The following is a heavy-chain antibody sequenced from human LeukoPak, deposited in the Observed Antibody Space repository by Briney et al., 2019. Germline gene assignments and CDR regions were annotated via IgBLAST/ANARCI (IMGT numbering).Heavy chain of an antibody. CDR1: GFTLSTYS. V-gene: IGHV3-21*01. CDR3: ARDNCHGIAVAGSDAFQS. Sequence: PGGSLRLSCAASGFTLSTYSMNWVRQAPERGRERVSSISSSSSYRYIADSVKGRFTISKDNAKTSLYLQMNSLRAEITAVYYCARDNCHGIAVAGSDAFQSWGQGTMVTVSS. D-gene: IGHD6-19*01. J-gene: IGHJ3*02. CDR2: ISSSSSYR.